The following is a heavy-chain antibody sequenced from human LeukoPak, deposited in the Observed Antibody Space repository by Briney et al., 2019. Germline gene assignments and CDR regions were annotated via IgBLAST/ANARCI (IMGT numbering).Heavy chain of an antibody. CDR3: ARRASGYSFFDY. CDR1: GGSISSGSYY. D-gene: IGHD3-22*01. CDR2: IYTSGST. J-gene: IGHJ4*02. V-gene: IGHV4-61*02. Sequence: PSETLSLTCTVSGGSISSGSYYWSWIRQPAGKGLEWIGRIYTSGSTNYNPSLKSRVTISVDTSKNQFSLKLSSVTAADTAVYYCARRASGYSFFDYWGQGTLVTVSS.